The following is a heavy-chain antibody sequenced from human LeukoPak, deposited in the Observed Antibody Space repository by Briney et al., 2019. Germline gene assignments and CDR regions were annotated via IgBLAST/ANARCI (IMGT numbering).Heavy chain of an antibody. Sequence: ASVKVSCRASGYTFTGYYIHWVRQAPGQGLEWMGWINPNSGGTNYAQKFQGRVTMTRDTSISTAYMELSRLRSDDTAVYYCARERNHWNYGGWNYWGQGTLVTVSS. CDR2: INPNSGGT. CDR1: GYTFTGYY. D-gene: IGHD1-7*01. V-gene: IGHV1-2*02. J-gene: IGHJ4*02. CDR3: ARERNHWNYGGWNY.